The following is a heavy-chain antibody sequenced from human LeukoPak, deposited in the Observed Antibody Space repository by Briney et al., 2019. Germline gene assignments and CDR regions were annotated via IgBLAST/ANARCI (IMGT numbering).Heavy chain of an antibody. Sequence: GESLKISCKDSGYSFTNYWIGWVRQMPGKGLEWMGIIHSADSNTKYSPSFQGQVTISADKSISTAYLQWSGLKASDTAMNYCAGARHGDYRWDYWGQGTLVTVSS. CDR3: AGARHGDYRWDY. D-gene: IGHD4-17*01. J-gene: IGHJ4*02. CDR1: GYSFTNYW. CDR2: IHSADSNT. V-gene: IGHV5-51*01.